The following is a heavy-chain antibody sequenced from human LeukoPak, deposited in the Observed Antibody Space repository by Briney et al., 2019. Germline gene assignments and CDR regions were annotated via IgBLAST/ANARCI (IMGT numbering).Heavy chain of an antibody. CDR1: GFIFSTYT. CDR2: ISSSSNYI. Sequence: GGSLRLSCAASGFIFSTYTMNWVRQAPGKGLEWVSSISSSSNYIFYADSVKGRFTISRDNAKNSLYLQMNSLRAEDTAVYYCARGKGDYGDYVANWFDPWGQGTLVTVSS. V-gene: IGHV3-21*01. CDR3: ARGKGDYGDYVANWFDP. J-gene: IGHJ5*02. D-gene: IGHD4-17*01.